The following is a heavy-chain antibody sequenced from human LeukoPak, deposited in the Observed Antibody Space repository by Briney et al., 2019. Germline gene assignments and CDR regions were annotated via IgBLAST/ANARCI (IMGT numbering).Heavy chain of an antibody. CDR1: GGTFSSYA. V-gene: IGHV1-69*05. D-gene: IGHD3-9*01. Sequence: SVKVSCKASGGTFSSYAISWVRQAPGQGLEWMGGIIPIFGTANYAQRFQGRVTMTTDTSTSTAYMELSSLRSEDTAVYYCARDHVRPPYYDILTGWGQGTLVTVSS. J-gene: IGHJ4*02. CDR2: IIPIFGTA. CDR3: ARDHVRPPYYDILTG.